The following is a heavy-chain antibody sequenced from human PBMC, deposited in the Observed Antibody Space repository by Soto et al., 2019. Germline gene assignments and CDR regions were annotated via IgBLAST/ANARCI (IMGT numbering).Heavy chain of an antibody. D-gene: IGHD2-8*01. J-gene: IGHJ2*01. V-gene: IGHV3-23*01. CDR2: ITGGGDYT. CDR3: VKKIAGTTTNGAYWYFDL. CDR1: GFTFGDFA. Sequence: EVQLLESGGDLVQPGGSLRLSCAASGFTFGDFAMNWVRQAPGKGLVWVSGITGGGDYTFYADSVKGRFTISRVQSKNTVYLQMNSLRAEDTALYYCVKKIAGTTTNGAYWYFDLWGRGTLVTVSS.